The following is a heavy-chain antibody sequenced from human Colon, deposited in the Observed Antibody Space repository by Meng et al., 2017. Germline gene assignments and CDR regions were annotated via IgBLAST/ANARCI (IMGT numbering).Heavy chain of an antibody. CDR1: SGSISRSNW. Sequence: QVQLQESGPGLVKPSGTPSLTCAVSSGSISRSNWWSWVRQPPGKGLEWIGEISQSGTTYYNPSLKSRVTITGNWSKNQFSLNLNSVTAADTALYYCARDRKHYGERGWFDPWGQGTLVTVSS. V-gene: IGHV4-4*02. CDR2: ISQSGTT. CDR3: ARDRKHYGERGWFDP. D-gene: IGHD4-17*01. J-gene: IGHJ5*02.